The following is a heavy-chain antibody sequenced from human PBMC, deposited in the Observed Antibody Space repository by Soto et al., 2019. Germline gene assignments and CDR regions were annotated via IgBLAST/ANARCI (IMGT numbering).Heavy chain of an antibody. Sequence: NPSETLSLTCRVSGAYISDFSWSWIRQPAGKGLEWIGRITINGNTQKNPSFKSRVTMSIDASRNHFSLSLQSATAADTALYYCARETGENWTYEAHWGPGTLVTVSS. D-gene: IGHD1-7*01. V-gene: IGHV4-4*07. J-gene: IGHJ1*01. CDR1: GAYISDFS. CDR2: ITINGNT. CDR3: ARETGENWTYEAH.